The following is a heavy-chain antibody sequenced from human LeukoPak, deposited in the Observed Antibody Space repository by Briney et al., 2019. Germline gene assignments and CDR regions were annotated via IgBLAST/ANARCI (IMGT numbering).Heavy chain of an antibody. CDR2: MNPNSGNT. V-gene: IGHV1-8*01. CDR3: ARRCNRRIRYNWFDP. CDR1: GYTFTSYD. J-gene: IGHJ5*02. D-gene: IGHD1-14*01. Sequence: ASVKVSCKASGYTFTSYDINWVRQATGQGLEWMGWMNPNSGNTGYAQKFQGRVTMTRNTSISTAYMELSSLRSEDTAVYHCARRCNRRIRYNWFDPWGQGTLVTVSS.